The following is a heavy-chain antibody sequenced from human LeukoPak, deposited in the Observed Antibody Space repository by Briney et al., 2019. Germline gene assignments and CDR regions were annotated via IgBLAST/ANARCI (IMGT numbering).Heavy chain of an antibody. CDR2: IKQDGGEK. V-gene: IGHV3-7*01. CDR3: ARDLDGYNILDY. D-gene: IGHD5-24*01. J-gene: IGHJ4*02. Sequence: GGSLRLSCAASGFTFSNYWMNWVRQAPGKGLEWVANIKQDGGEKSYVDSVKGRFTISRDNAKNSLHLQMNSLRAEDTAVYYCARDLDGYNILDYWGQGTLVTVSS. CDR1: GFTFSNYW.